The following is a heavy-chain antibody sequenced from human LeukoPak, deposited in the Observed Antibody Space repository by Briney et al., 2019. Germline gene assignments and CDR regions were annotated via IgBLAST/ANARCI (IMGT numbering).Heavy chain of an antibody. D-gene: IGHD2-15*01. CDR2: ISSSSSTV. CDR3: AREVNGDTLYCSGGSCYHPNWFDP. J-gene: IGHJ5*02. V-gene: IGHV3-48*04. CDR1: GFTFSSYS. Sequence: PGGSLRLSCAASGFTFSSYSMNWVRQAPGKGLEWVSYISSSSSTVYYADSVKGRFTSSRDNAKNSLYLQMNSLRAEDTAVYYCAREVNGDTLYCSGGSCYHPNWFDPWGQGTLVTVSS.